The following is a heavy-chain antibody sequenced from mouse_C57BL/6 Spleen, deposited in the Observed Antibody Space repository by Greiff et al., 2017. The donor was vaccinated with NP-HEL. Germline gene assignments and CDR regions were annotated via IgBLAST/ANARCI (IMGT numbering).Heavy chain of an antibody. CDR3: GNLGGY. Sequence: QVQLQQPGAELVMPGASVKLSCKASGYTFTSYWMHWVKQRPGQGLEWIGEIDPSDSYTNYNQKFKGKSTLTVDKSSSTAYMQLSSLTSEDAAVYYCGNLGGYWGQGTTLTVSS. CDR1: GYTFTSYW. V-gene: IGHV1-69*01. J-gene: IGHJ2*01. CDR2: IDPSDSYT. D-gene: IGHD4-1*01.